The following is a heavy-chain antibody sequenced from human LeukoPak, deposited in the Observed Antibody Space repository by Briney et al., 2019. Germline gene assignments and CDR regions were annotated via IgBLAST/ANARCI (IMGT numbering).Heavy chain of an antibody. CDR2: IYHSGST. V-gene: IGHV4-4*02. CDR1: GGSISSSNW. Sequence: SGTLSLTCAVSGGSISSSNWWSWVRQPPGKGLEWIGEIYHSGSTNYNPSLKSRVTISLDKSKNQFSLKLSSVTAADTAVYYCARDRMYSSGWYRGYFDYWGQGTLVTVSS. CDR3: ARDRMYSSGWYRGYFDY. J-gene: IGHJ4*02. D-gene: IGHD6-19*01.